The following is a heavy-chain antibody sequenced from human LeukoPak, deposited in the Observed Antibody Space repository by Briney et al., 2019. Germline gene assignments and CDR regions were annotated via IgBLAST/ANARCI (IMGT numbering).Heavy chain of an antibody. CDR2: IRYDGNDK. V-gene: IGHV3-30*02. CDR1: EFPFSIHG. J-gene: IGHJ4*02. Sequence: GGSLRLSCVASEFPFSIHGMHWVGQAPGKGLEWVAFIRYDGNDKDYADSVRGRFTVSRDNSKNTLYLQMNSLRAEDTANYYCAKDTIYPRDDENYWGQGTLVIVSS. CDR3: AKDTIYPRDDENY. D-gene: IGHD1-1*01.